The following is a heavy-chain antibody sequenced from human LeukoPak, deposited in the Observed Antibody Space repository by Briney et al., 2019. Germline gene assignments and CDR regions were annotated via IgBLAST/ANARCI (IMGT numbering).Heavy chain of an antibody. J-gene: IGHJ4*02. CDR1: GGSISRNNYY. Sequence: PSETLSLTCTVSGGSISRNNYYWGWIRQPPGKGLEWIGSIYYSGSTYQNPSLKSRVTISVDTSKNQFSLKLSSVTAPDTAVYYCASLRGSGGSCCDYWGQGTLATVSS. CDR3: ASLRGSGGSCCDY. V-gene: IGHV4-39*01. CDR2: IYYSGST. D-gene: IGHD2-15*01.